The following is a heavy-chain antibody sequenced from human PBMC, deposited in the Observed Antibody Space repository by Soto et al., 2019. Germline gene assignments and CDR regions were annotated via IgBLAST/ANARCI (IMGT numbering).Heavy chain of an antibody. CDR2: IYPSVSS. D-gene: IGHD1-1*01. CDR3: AREKVGTTFFDN. V-gene: IGHV4-38-2*02. CDR1: GFAISRGYY. Sequence: SETLSLTGNVSGFAISRGYYWSWVRQPPGKGLEWIGSIYPSVSSYHNPSLESRLTLSIDTSKNQFTLKLASVTAADTALYYCAREKVGTTFFDNWGQGTQVTVSS. J-gene: IGHJ4*02.